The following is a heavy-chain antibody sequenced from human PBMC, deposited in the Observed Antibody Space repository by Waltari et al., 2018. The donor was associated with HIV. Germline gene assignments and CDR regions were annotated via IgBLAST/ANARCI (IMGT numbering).Heavy chain of an antibody. CDR3: VRIGTYSGKYFD. J-gene: IGHJ4*02. CDR2: MNPSTGDN. CDR1: GYTFTSYD. Sequence: QVQLVQSGAEVKKPGASVRVYCKASGYTFTSYDINWVRQAPGQGPEWVGWMNPSTGDNGSAQRLQGILTLTRSTSISTAYLELSSLRSDDTAVYYCVRIGTYSGKYFDWGQGTLVTVSS. D-gene: IGHD1-26*01. V-gene: IGHV1-8*01.